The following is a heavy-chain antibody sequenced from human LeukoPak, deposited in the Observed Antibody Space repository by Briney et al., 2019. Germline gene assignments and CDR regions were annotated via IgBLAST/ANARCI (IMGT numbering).Heavy chain of an antibody. Sequence: SETLSLTCSVSGGSISSSTDYWGWIRQPPGKGLEWIGSIYYSGSTHCTPSLKSRVSISVDTSKNQVSLKLSSVTAADTAVYYCARLYRLSSRVMDAFDIWGQGTMVTASS. D-gene: IGHD6-13*01. V-gene: IGHV4-39*01. J-gene: IGHJ3*02. CDR1: GGSISSSTDY. CDR2: IYYSGST. CDR3: ARLYRLSSRVMDAFDI.